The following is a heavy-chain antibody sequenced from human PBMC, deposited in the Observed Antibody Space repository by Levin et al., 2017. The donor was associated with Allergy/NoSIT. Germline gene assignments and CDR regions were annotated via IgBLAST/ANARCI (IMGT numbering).Heavy chain of an antibody. CDR3: AREDGYGTSSSCRNWFDP. CDR2: IYYSGTT. V-gene: IGHV4-59*01. D-gene: IGHD2-15*01. Sequence: SETLSLTCTVSGGSMTNYYWSWIRQPPGKALEWIGHIYYSGTTNYNPSLKSRLTISMDTSRNQFSVKLSSVTAADTAVYYCAREDGYGTSSSCRNWFDPWGQGTLVTVSS. CDR1: GGSMTNYY. J-gene: IGHJ5*02.